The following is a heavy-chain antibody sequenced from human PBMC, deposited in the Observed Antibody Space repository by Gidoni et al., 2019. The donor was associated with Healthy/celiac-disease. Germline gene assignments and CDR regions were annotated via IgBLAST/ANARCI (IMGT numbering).Heavy chain of an antibody. Sequence: QLQLVASGDGVVQPGRSLGLSCAASGFTFSSYAMHWVRQAPGKGREWVAGIWYDGSNKDYADSVKGRLTISRDNSKNKLYLQMNSGRAEETAVYYCARDSYGDYSFDYWGQGTLVTVP. V-gene: IGHV3-33*01. CDR2: IWYDGSNK. CDR1: GFTFSSYA. CDR3: ARDSYGDYSFDY. J-gene: IGHJ4*02. D-gene: IGHD4-17*01.